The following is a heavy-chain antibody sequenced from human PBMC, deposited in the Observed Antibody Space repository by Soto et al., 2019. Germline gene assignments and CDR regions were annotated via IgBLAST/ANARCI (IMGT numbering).Heavy chain of an antibody. CDR3: ATACSGGSCYSRAPVDY. CDR2: FDPEDGET. D-gene: IGHD2-15*01. J-gene: IGHJ4*02. Sequence: ASVKVSCKVSGYTLTELSMHWVRQAPGKGLEWMGGFDPEDGETIYAQKFQGRVTMTEDTSTDTAYMELSSLRSEDTAVYYCATACSGGSCYSRAPVDYWGQGTLVTVSS. CDR1: GYTLTELS. V-gene: IGHV1-24*01.